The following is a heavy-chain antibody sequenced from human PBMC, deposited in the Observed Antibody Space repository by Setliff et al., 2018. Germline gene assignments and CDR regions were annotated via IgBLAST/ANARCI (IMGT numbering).Heavy chain of an antibody. CDR2: ISASSSDI. Sequence: GSLRLSCTTSGFNFGAYVMHWVRQAPGKGLEWVSYISASSSDIYYADSVKGRVTVSRDNTKNSLYLQMDSLRTEDTAVYYCAKSSVASTFYYFYYMDVWGKGTTVTVSS. D-gene: IGHD6-19*01. CDR1: GFNFGAYV. J-gene: IGHJ6*03. V-gene: IGHV3-21*01. CDR3: AKSSVASTFYYFYYMDV.